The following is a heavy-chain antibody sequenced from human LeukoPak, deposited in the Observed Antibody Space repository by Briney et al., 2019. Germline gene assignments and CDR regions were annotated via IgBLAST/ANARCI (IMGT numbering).Heavy chain of an antibody. CDR3: ARYYDSSGYYGGDAFDI. CDR1: GYTFTSYG. Sequence: ASVKVSCKASGYTFTSYGISWVRQTPGQGLEWMGWISAYNGNTNYAQKLQGRVTMTTDTSTSTAYMELRSLRSDDTAVYYCARYYDSSGYYGGDAFDIWGQGTMVTVSS. V-gene: IGHV1-18*01. D-gene: IGHD3-22*01. J-gene: IGHJ3*02. CDR2: ISAYNGNT.